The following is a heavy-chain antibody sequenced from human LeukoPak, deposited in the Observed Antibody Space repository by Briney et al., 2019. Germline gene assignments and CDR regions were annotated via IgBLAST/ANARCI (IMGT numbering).Heavy chain of an antibody. CDR1: GGSIISYY. J-gene: IGHJ4*02. V-gene: IGHV4-59*01. Sequence: SETLSLTCTVSGGSIISYYWSWIRQPPAKGLEWIGYIYYSGSTNYNPSLKSRVTISVDTSKNQFSLKLTSVTAADTAVYYCARDLGDFDYWGQGTLVTVSS. CDR2: IYYSGST. D-gene: IGHD7-27*01. CDR3: ARDLGDFDY.